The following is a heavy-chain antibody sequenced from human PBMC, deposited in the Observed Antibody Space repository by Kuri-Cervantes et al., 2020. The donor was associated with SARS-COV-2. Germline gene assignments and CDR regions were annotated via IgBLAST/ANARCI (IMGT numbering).Heavy chain of an antibody. Sequence: GGSLRLSCAASGFTFSSYSMSWVRQAPGKGLEWVSSISSSSSYIYYADSVKGRFTISRDNSRNIVYLQMSSLRPEDTALYYCTREAYDYNMGFGSWGQGTLVTVSS. V-gene: IGHV3-21*01. CDR3: TREAYDYNMGFGS. J-gene: IGHJ4*02. D-gene: IGHD4-11*01. CDR2: ISSSSSYI. CDR1: GFTFSSYS.